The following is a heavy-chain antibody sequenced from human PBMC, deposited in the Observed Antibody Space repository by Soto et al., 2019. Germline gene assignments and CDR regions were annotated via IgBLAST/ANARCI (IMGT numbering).Heavy chain of an antibody. CDR3: ARGSDYDFWSGYHRGRFDP. V-gene: IGHV4-34*01. Sequence: QVQLQQWGAGLLKPSETLSLTCAVYGGSFSGYYWSWIRQPPGKGLEWIGEINHSGSTNYNPSLKSRVTISVDTSKNQFSLKLSSVTAADTAVYYCARGSDYDFWSGYHRGRFDPWGQGTLVTVSS. CDR1: GGSFSGYY. J-gene: IGHJ5*02. CDR2: INHSGST. D-gene: IGHD3-3*01.